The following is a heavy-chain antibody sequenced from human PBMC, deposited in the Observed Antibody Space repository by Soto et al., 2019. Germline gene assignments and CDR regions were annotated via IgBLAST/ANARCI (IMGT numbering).Heavy chain of an antibody. CDR1: GFTFSSYA. Sequence: PGGSLRLSCPASGFTFSSYAMRWVRQAPGKALAWISAISGSGGSTYYADFVKGRFTISRDNSKNTLYLQMNSLRAEDTAVYYCAKFQFLADGPNHAHYYFDYWGQGALVTVSA. D-gene: IGHD6-13*01. J-gene: IGHJ4*02. V-gene: IGHV3-23*01. CDR2: ISGSGGST. CDR3: AKFQFLADGPNHAHYYFDY.